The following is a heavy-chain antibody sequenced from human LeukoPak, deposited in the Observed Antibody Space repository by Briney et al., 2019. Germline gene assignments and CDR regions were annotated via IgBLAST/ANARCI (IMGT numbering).Heavy chain of an antibody. CDR2: IHPGDSDT. V-gene: IGHV5-51*01. CDR3: ARLFPPDY. Sequence: GESLKISCKGSRYRFTSYWIAWVRQMPGKGLEWMGMIHPGDSDTRYSPSFQGQVTISADKSISTAYLEWGSLKASDTAMFYCARLFPPDYWGQGTLVTVSS. J-gene: IGHJ4*02. CDR1: RYRFTSYW.